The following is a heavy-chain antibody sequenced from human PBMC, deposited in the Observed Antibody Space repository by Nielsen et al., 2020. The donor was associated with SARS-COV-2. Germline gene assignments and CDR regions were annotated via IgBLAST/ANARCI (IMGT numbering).Heavy chain of an antibody. V-gene: IGHV3-33*08. CDR3: AREGDVGCFDY. CDR1: GFTFSSYW. J-gene: IGHJ4*02. D-gene: IGHD2-15*01. CDR2: IWYDGNNK. Sequence: GESLKISCAASGFTFSSYWMHWVRQAPGKGLEWVAIIWYDGNNKYYADSVKGRFTISRDNSKNTLYLQMNSLRAEDTAVYYCAREGDVGCFDYWGQGTLVTVSS.